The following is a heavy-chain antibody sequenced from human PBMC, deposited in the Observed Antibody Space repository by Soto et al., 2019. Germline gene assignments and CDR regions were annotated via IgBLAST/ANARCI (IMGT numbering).Heavy chain of an antibody. CDR1: GGSIGSYY. D-gene: IGHD5-18*01. J-gene: IGHJ6*02. Sequence: SETLSLTCSVSGGSIGSYYWSWIRQSPEKXLEWIGYFYHSGNSNYNPSLKSRVTISVDTSKNQLSLSLRSVTAADTAVYFCARISSVDPYGYVNGGLDVWGQGTTVTVSS. CDR2: FYHSGNS. CDR3: ARISSVDPYGYVNGGLDV. V-gene: IGHV4-59*01.